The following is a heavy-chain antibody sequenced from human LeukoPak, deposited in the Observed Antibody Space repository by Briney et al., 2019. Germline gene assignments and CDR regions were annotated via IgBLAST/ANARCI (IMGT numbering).Heavy chain of an antibody. V-gene: IGHV4-34*01. D-gene: IGHD6-19*01. CDR1: GGSFSGCY. J-gene: IGHJ4*02. CDR2: INHSGST. CDR3: ARGHRTAVAGTVGVAFFDY. Sequence: PSETLSLTCAVYGGSFSGCYWSWLRQPPGKGLEWIGEINHSGSTNYNPSLKSRVTISVDTSKNQFSLKLSSVTAADTAVYYCARGHRTAVAGTVGVAFFDYWGQGTLVTVSS.